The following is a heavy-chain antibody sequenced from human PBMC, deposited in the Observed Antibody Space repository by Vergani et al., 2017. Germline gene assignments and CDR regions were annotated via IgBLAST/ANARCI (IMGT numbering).Heavy chain of an antibody. CDR1: GFTFSSYD. D-gene: IGHD2-2*02. CDR2: IWYDGSNE. J-gene: IGHJ5*02. Sequence: QVQLVESGGGVVQPGRSLRLSCAASGFTFSSYDMHWVRQAPGKGLEWVALIWYDGSNEYYADSVKGRFTISRDNSRNTLFLQMNSLRAEDTAVYYCAKDLRPGYCSSTSCYNPDGWFDPWGQGTLVTVSS. CDR3: AKDLRPGYCSSTSCYNPDGWFDP. V-gene: IGHV3-33*06.